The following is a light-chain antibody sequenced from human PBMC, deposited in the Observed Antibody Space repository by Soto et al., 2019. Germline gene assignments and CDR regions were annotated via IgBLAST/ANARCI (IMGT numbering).Light chain of an antibody. V-gene: IGLV1-44*01. CDR3: SEWDERLNGVV. Sequence: QSVLTQPPSASGTPGQRVTISCSGSSSNIGSNTVNWYQQLPGTAPKLLIYSNKQRPSGVPDRFSGSKSGTSASLDISGLQSEDEADYYCSEWDERLNGVVFGGGTKLTVL. CDR1: SSNIGSNT. J-gene: IGLJ2*01. CDR2: SNK.